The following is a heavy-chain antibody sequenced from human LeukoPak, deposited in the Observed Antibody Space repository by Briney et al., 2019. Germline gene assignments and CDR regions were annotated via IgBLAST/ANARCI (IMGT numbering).Heavy chain of an antibody. Sequence: SQTLSLNCTVSGGSISSGGYYWSWIRQHPGKGLEWIGYIYYSGSTYYNPSLKSRVTISVDTSKNQFSLKLSSVTAADTAVYYCAVTYYYDSSGYYYWYYFDYWGQGTLVTVSS. V-gene: IGHV4-31*03. CDR3: AVTYYYDSSGYYYWYYFDY. D-gene: IGHD3-22*01. CDR1: GGSISSGGYY. CDR2: IYYSGST. J-gene: IGHJ4*02.